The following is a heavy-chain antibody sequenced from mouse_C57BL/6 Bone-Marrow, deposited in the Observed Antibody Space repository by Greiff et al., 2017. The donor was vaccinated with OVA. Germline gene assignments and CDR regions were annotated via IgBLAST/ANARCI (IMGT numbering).Heavy chain of an antibody. V-gene: IGHV5-17*01. Sequence: DVKLVESGGGLVKPGGSLKLSCAASGFTFSDYGMHWVRQAPEKGLEWVAYISSGSSTIYYADTVKGRFTISRDNAKNTLFLQMTSLRSEDTAMYYCANDGYYFDYWGQGTTLTVSS. D-gene: IGHD2-3*01. CDR3: ANDGYYFDY. CDR1: GFTFSDYG. CDR2: ISSGSSTI. J-gene: IGHJ2*01.